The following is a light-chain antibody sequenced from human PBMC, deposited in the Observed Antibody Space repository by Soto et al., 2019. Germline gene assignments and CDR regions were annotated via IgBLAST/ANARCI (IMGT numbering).Light chain of an antibody. CDR2: DSS. CDR3: QQYHNSQYT. V-gene: IGKV3-20*01. J-gene: IGKJ2*01. Sequence: EIVLTQSPGTLSLSPGERATLSCRASQSVSNSYLAWYQQKPGQAPRLLIYDSSSRATGIPDRFSGSRSGTDFTLTISRLEPEDFAVYYCQQYHNSQYTFVQGTKLQIK. CDR1: QSVSNSY.